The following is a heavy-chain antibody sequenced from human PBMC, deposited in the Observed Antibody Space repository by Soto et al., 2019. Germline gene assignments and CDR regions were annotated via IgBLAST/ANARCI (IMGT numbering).Heavy chain of an antibody. Sequence: PGGSLRLSCAASGFTFSSYAMSWVRQAPGKGLEWVSAISGSGGSTYYADSVKGRFTISRDNSKNTLYLQMNNLRAEDTAVYYCAKDPALDYSNYWFDPWGQGTLVTVSS. CDR3: AKDPALDYSNYWFDP. CDR2: ISGSGGST. CDR1: GFTFSSYA. V-gene: IGHV3-23*01. D-gene: IGHD4-4*01. J-gene: IGHJ5*02.